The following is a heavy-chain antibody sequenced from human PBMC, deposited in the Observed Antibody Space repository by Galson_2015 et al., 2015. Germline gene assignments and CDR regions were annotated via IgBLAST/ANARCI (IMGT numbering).Heavy chain of an antibody. CDR2: SINRANSRNKGKSYIT. Sequence: SLRLSCAASGFTFSDHDMDWVRQAPGKGLEWVGRSINRANSRNKGKSYITEYAASVKGRFTISRDNSKNTLHLQMNSLRAEDTAVYYCAKDQNYEILTGGFDYWGQGMLVTVSS. CDR3: AKDQNYEILTGGFDY. J-gene: IGHJ4*02. V-gene: IGHV3-72*01. D-gene: IGHD3-9*01. CDR1: GFTFSDHD.